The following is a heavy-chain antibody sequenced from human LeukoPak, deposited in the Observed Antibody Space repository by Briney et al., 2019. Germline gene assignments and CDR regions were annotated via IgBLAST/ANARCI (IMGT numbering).Heavy chain of an antibody. CDR2: ISSSSTI. CDR1: GFTFSSYS. V-gene: IGHV3-48*01. CDR3: AGSPLYDFWSGYSYFDY. J-gene: IGHJ4*02. D-gene: IGHD3-3*01. Sequence: GGSLRLSCAASGFTFSSYSMNWVRQAPGKGLEWVSYISSSSTIYYADSVKGQFTISRDNAKNSLYLQMNSLRAEDTAVYYCAGSPLYDFWSGYSYFDYWGQGTLVTVSS.